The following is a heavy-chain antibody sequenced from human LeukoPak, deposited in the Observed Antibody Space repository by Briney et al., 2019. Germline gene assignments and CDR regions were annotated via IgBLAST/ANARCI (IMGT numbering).Heavy chain of an antibody. V-gene: IGHV4-59*08. D-gene: IGHD6-13*01. J-gene: IGHJ4*02. CDR3: ARLPWGIAAAGTVDY. Sequence: SETLSLTCTVSGGSISSYYWSWIRQPPGHGLEWFGYIYYSGSTNYNPSLKSRVTISVDTSKNQFPLKLRSVTAADTAVYYCARLPWGIAAAGTVDYWGQGTLVTVSS. CDR1: GGSISSYY. CDR2: IYYSGST.